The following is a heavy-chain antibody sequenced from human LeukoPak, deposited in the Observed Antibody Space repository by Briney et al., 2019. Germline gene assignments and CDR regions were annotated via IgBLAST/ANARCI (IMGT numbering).Heavy chain of an antibody. Sequence: SETLSLTCAVYGGSFSGYYWSWIRQPPGKGLEWIGEINHSGSTNYNPSLKSRVTISVDTSKNQFSLKLSSVTAADTAMYYCARHLFYDSSGYFPFDIWGQGTMVTVSS. J-gene: IGHJ3*02. CDR1: GGSFSGYY. CDR2: INHSGST. CDR3: ARHLFYDSSGYFPFDI. D-gene: IGHD3-22*01. V-gene: IGHV4-34*01.